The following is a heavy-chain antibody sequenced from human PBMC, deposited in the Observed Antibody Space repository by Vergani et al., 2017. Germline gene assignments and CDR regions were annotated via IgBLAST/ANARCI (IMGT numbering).Heavy chain of an antibody. CDR3: ATPQTVTTGGMEV. V-gene: IGHV1-69-2*01. D-gene: IGHD4-17*01. CDR1: GYTFTDYY. J-gene: IGHJ6*02. CDR2: VDPEDGET. Sequence: EVQLVQSGAEVKKPGATMKISCKVSGYTFTDYYMHWVKQAPGKGLEWMGLVDPEDGETIYVEKFKGRVTIAADTSTDTAHLELSSLRSEDTAVYYCATPQTVTTGGMEVWGQGTTVIVSS.